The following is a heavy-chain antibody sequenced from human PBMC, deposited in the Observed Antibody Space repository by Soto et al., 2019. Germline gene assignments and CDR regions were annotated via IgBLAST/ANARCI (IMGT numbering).Heavy chain of an antibody. Sequence: GGSLRLSCSASGFTFSSYAMHWVRQAPGKGLEYVSGIRGNGDPPFYADSVKGRFTISRDNSKNTLYLQMSSLSADDTAVYYCVKSRGGDNFDFFDWGQGALVTVS. CDR1: GFTFSSYA. V-gene: IGHV3-64D*06. J-gene: IGHJ4*02. D-gene: IGHD2-21*01. CDR3: VKSRGGDNFDFFD. CDR2: IRGNGDPP.